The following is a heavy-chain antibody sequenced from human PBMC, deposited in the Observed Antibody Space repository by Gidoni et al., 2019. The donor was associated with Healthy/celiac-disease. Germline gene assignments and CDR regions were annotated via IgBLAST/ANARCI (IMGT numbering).Heavy chain of an antibody. CDR2: ISSSGSTI. V-gene: IGHV3-11*01. D-gene: IGHD6-6*01. CDR3: ARDWVLKAARPGYWFDP. CDR1: GFTFSVYY. Sequence: QVQLVESGGGLVKPGGSLRLSCAASGFTFSVYYMSWIRQASGKGLEWVSYISSSGSTIYYADSVKGRFTISRDNAKNSLYLQMNSRRAEDTAVYYCARDWVLKAARPGYWFDPWGQGTLVTVSS. J-gene: IGHJ5*02.